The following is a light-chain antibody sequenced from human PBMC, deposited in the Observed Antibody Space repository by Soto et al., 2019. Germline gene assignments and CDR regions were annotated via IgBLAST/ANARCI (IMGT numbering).Light chain of an antibody. CDR3: HQYYSVPRT. CDR1: QSVLSGSTNKND. Sequence: DIVMTQSPDSLALSLGERATINCKSSQSVLSGSTNKNDLAWYQQKPGQPPQLLIYWASTRESGVPDRFSGSGSGTEFTLTISSLQAADVAVYYCHQYYSVPRTFGQGTRVEI. V-gene: IGKV4-1*01. CDR2: WAS. J-gene: IGKJ1*01.